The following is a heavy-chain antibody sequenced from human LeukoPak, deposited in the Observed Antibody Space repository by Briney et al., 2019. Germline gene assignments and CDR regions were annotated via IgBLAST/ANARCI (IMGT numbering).Heavy chain of an antibody. CDR1: GYTFTGYC. Sequence: EASVKVSCKASGYTFTGYCMHWVRQAPGQGLEWMGWINPKSGGTNYAQKFQGRVTMTRDTSISTAYMELSRLRSDDTAVYYCARGLPMIWFGELLAFDYWGQGTLVTVSS. CDR3: ARGLPMIWFGELLAFDY. CDR2: INPKSGGT. D-gene: IGHD3-10*01. V-gene: IGHV1-2*02. J-gene: IGHJ4*02.